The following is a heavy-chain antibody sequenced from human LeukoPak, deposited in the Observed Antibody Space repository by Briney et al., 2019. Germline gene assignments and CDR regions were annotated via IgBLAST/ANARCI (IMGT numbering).Heavy chain of an antibody. CDR1: GFSFSTYN. CDR3: ARVGSRGDWFDY. CDR2: INTAGSAV. J-gene: IGHJ5*01. D-gene: IGHD1-26*01. Sequence: GGSLRLSRVASGFSFSTYNMLWVRQTPGKGLEWLFYINTAGSAVHYADSVKDRFTFSRDNAKNSLYLQMNSLRVEDAAIYYCARVGSRGDWFDYWGQGTRVTVSS. V-gene: IGHV3-48*01.